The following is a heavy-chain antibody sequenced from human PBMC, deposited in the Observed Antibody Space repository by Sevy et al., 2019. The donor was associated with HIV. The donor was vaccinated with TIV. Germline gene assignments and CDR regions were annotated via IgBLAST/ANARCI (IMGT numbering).Heavy chain of an antibody. D-gene: IGHD1-26*01. CDR1: GGSISSSSYY. J-gene: IGHJ3*02. CDR2: IYYSGST. CDR3: ASQGGARSAFDI. V-gene: IGHV4-39*01. Sequence: SETLSLTCTVSGGSISSSSYYWGWIRQPPGKGLEWIGSIYYSGSTYYNPSLKRRVTISVDTSKNQFSLKLSSVTAADTAVYYCASQGGARSAFDIWGQGTMVTVSS.